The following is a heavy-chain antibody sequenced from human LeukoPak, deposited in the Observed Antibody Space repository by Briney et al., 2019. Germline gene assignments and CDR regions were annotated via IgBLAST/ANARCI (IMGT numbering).Heavy chain of an antibody. CDR2: IDGSGGRP. V-gene: IGHV3-23*01. CDR1: GFTFTSYA. Sequence: PGGSLRLSCAASGFTFTSYAMSWVRQAPGKGLEWVSGIDGSGGRPPSADSVKGRFTISRDISKNTLYLQMDSLRAEDTAAYYCARGKDHDFWNPFDHWGRGTLVTVSS. J-gene: IGHJ4*02. CDR3: ARGKDHDFWNPFDH. D-gene: IGHD3-3*01.